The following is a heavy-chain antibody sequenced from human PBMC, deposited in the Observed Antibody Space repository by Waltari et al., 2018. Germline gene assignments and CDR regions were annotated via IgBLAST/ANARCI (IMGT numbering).Heavy chain of an antibody. J-gene: IGHJ5*02. D-gene: IGHD6-25*01. CDR3: ARDPGAHSSGYRFDP. Sequence: QLQLQESDPGLVKPSETLSLTCTVSGGSISSSSYYWGWIRQPPGKGLEWIGSIYYSGSTYYNPSLKSRVTISVDTSKNQFSLKLSSVTAADTAVYYCARDPGAHSSGYRFDPWGQGTLVTVSS. CDR2: IYYSGST. V-gene: IGHV4-39*07. CDR1: GGSISSSSYY.